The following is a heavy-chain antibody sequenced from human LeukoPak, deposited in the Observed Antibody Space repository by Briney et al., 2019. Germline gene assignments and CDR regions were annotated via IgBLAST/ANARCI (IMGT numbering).Heavy chain of an antibody. D-gene: IGHD3-3*01. Sequence: GASVKVSCKASGYTFTGYYMHWVRQAPGQGLEWMGWINPNSGGTNYAQKFQGRVTMTRDTSISTAYMELSRLRSDDTAVYYCARLGVLRFLEWLTDYYYYGMDVWGQGTTVTVSS. V-gene: IGHV1-2*02. J-gene: IGHJ6*02. CDR2: INPNSGGT. CDR3: ARLGVLRFLEWLTDYYYYGMDV. CDR1: GYTFTGYY.